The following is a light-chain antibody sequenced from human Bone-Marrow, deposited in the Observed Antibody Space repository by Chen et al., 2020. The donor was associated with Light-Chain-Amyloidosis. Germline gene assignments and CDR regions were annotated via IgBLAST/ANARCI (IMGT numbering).Light chain of an antibody. J-gene: IGKJ3*01. CDR2: WAS. CDR3: KQYWSFPVT. CDR1: PSALYSSNIKTY. Sequence: DIVLTQFPDSLAVSPGERATINCKSSPSALYSSNIKTYLAWYQQKPGQPPNLLISWASTRESEVPDRFSRSGYVTAVTLAISSMQAEDVVVCCGKQYWSFPVTFGPVIKVD. V-gene: IGKV4-1*01.